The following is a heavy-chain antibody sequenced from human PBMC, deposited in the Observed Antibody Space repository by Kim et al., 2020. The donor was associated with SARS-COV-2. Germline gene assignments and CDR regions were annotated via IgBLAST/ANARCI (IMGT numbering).Heavy chain of an antibody. CDR2: IYHSGST. CDR3: ARDPPYYDSSGYYYDWYFDL. V-gene: IGHV4-4*02. Sequence: SETLSLTCAVSGGSISSSNWWSWVRQPPGKGLEWIGEIYHSGSTNYNPSLKSRVTISVDKSKNQFSLKLSSVTAADTAVYYCARDPPYYDSSGYYYDWYFDLWGRGTLVTVSS. J-gene: IGHJ2*01. D-gene: IGHD3-22*01. CDR1: GGSISSSNW.